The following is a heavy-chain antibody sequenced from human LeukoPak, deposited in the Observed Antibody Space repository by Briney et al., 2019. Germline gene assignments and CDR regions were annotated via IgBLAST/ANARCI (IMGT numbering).Heavy chain of an antibody. CDR3: AKDYYYDPVDAFDV. V-gene: IGHV3-23*01. Sequence: GGSLRLSCAASGFTFSTYAMSWVRQAPGKGLEWVSCISASYGSTYYADSVKGRFTISRDNSKNTLYLQMNSLRPEDTAVCYCAKDYYYDPVDAFDVWGQGTMVSVSS. D-gene: IGHD3-22*01. CDR1: GFTFSTYA. J-gene: IGHJ3*01. CDR2: ISASYGST.